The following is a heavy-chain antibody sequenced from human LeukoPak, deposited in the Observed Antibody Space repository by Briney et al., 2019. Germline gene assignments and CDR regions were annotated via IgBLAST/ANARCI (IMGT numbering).Heavy chain of an antibody. CDR3: ASNAEYFQC. V-gene: IGHV4-59*01. Sequence: SETLSLTCTVSGGSISSYYWSWLRQPPGKGLEWIGYIYYSGSTNYNPSLKSRLTISVDRSKNQFSLKLSSVTAADTAVYYCASNAEYFQCWGQGTPVTVSS. J-gene: IGHJ1*01. CDR1: GGSISSYY. CDR2: IYYSGST.